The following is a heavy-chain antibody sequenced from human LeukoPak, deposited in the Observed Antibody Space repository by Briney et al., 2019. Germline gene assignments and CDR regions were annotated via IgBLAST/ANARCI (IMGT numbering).Heavy chain of an antibody. Sequence: PSETLSLTCAVYGGSFSGYYWSWIRQPPGKGLEWIGEINHSGSTNYNPSLKSRVTISVDTSKNQFSLKLSSVTAADTAVYYCACESMLYPNWFDPWGQGTLVTVSS. J-gene: IGHJ5*02. CDR1: GGSFSGYY. CDR3: ACESMLYPNWFDP. CDR2: INHSGST. D-gene: IGHD2-8*01. V-gene: IGHV4-34*01.